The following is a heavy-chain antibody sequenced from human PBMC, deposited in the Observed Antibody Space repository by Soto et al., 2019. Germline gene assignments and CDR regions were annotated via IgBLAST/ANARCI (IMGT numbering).Heavy chain of an antibody. CDR3: ARAHQIVVPSRPEALGMDV. V-gene: IGHV1-69*13. J-gene: IGHJ6*02. D-gene: IGHD3-22*01. CDR2: IIPIFGTA. CDR1: GGTFSSYA. Sequence: ASVKVSCKASGGTFSSYAISWVRQAPGQGLEWMGGIIPIFGTANYAQKFQGRVTITADESTSTAYMELSSLRSEDTAVYYCARAHQIVVPSRPEALGMDVWGQGTTVTVSS.